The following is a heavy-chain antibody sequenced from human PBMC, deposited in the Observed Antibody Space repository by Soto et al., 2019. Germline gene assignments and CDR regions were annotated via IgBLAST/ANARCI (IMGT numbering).Heavy chain of an antibody. CDR2: INPSGGST. CDR1: GYTFTSYY. V-gene: IGHV1-46*01. D-gene: IGHD6-13*01. CDR3: ARIIAAAGTDNGAFDY. Sequence: ASVKVSCKASGYTFTSYYMHWVRQAPGQGLEWMGIINPSGGSTSYAQKFQGRVTMTRDTSTSTVYMELSSLRAEDTAVYYCARIIAAAGTDNGAFDYWGQGTLVTVSS. J-gene: IGHJ4*02.